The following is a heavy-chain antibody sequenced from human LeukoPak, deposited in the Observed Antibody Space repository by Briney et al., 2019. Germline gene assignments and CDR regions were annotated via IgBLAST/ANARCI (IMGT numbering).Heavy chain of an antibody. CDR1: GYTFTDYY. V-gene: IGHV1-2*02. CDR3: ARALIYYYDSSGYLDY. D-gene: IGHD3-22*01. Sequence: GASVKVSCKTSGYTFTDYYLQWVRQAPGQGLEWMGWINPNSGGTNYAQKFQGRVTMTRDTSISTAYMELSRLRSDDTAVYYCARALIYYYDSSGYLDYWGQGTLVTVSS. CDR2: INPNSGGT. J-gene: IGHJ4*02.